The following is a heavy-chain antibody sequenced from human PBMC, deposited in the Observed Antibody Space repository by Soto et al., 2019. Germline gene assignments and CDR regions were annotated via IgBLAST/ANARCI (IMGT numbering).Heavy chain of an antibody. Sequence: GGSLRLSCAASGFTFSSYDMHWVRQATGEGLEWVSAIGTAGDTYYPGSVKGRFTISRENAKNSLYLQMNSLRAEDTAVYYCARRGDIRDAFDIWGQGTMVTVSS. CDR2: IGTAGDT. CDR1: GFTFSSYD. J-gene: IGHJ3*02. V-gene: IGHV3-13*01. CDR3: ARRGDIRDAFDI. D-gene: IGHD5-12*01.